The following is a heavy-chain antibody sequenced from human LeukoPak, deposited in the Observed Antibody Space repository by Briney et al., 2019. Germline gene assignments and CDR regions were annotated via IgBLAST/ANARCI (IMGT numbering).Heavy chain of an antibody. CDR2: IYFSGNT. D-gene: IGHD3-10*01. CDR3: AGGHFHYYYGSGSYTYFDY. J-gene: IGHJ4*02. V-gene: IGHV4-59*11. Sequence: SETLSLTCTVSGGSISSHYWSWMRQPPGKGLEWIGYIYFSGNTNYNPSLKSRVTISVDTSKNQFSLKLSSVTAADTAVYYCAGGHFHYYYGSGSYTYFDYWGQGTLVTVSS. CDR1: GGSISSHY.